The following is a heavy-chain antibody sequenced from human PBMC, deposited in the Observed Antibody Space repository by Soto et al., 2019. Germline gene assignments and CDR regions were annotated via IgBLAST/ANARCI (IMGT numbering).Heavy chain of an antibody. Sequence: QVQLVEPGGGVVQPGRSLRLSCAASGFTFSRSGMHWVRQAPGKGLEWVALIYSDGSNKYYPDSVKGRFTISRDNSKNTLYLQMNSLRAEDTAVYYCARDGINWGFDYWGQGTLVTVSS. CDR1: GFTFSRSG. CDR3: ARDGINWGFDY. D-gene: IGHD7-27*01. CDR2: IYSDGSNK. J-gene: IGHJ4*02. V-gene: IGHV3-33*01.